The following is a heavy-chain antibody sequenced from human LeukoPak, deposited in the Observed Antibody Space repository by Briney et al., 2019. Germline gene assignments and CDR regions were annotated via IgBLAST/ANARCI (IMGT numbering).Heavy chain of an antibody. V-gene: IGHV3-23*01. CDR3: ARADWDTAMIDY. D-gene: IGHD5-18*01. CDR2: ISGSGSGGST. Sequence: GGSLRLSCAASGFTFSSSAMSWVRQAPGKGLEWVSSISGSGSGGSTYYADSVKGRFTISRDNAKNSLYLQMNSLRAEDTAVYYCARADWDTAMIDYWGQGTLVTVSS. CDR1: GFTFSSSA. J-gene: IGHJ4*02.